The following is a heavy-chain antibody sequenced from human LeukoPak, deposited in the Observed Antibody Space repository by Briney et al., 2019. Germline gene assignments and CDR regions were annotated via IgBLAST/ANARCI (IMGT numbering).Heavy chain of an antibody. CDR3: ARGGTSDNRSTDC. CDR1: GGSISSYY. D-gene: IGHD1-14*01. CDR2: IYYSGST. Sequence: SETLSLTCTVSGGSISSYYWSWIRQPPGKGLEWIGYIYYSGSTNYNPSLKSRVTISVDTSKNQFSLRLTSVTAADTAVYYCARGGTSDNRSTDCWGHGTLVTVSS. J-gene: IGHJ4*01. V-gene: IGHV4-59*01.